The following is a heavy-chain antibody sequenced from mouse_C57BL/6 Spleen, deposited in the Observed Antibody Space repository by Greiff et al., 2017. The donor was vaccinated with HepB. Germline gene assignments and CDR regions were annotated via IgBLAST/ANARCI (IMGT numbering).Heavy chain of an antibody. V-gene: IGHV1-55*01. Sequence: QVQLQQPGAELVKPGASVKMSCKASGYTFTSYWITWVKQRPGQGLEWIGDIYPGSGSTNYNEKFKSKATLTVDTSSSTAYMQLSSLTSEDSAVYYCARGGFITTVGEDYWGQGTTLTVSS. D-gene: IGHD1-1*01. CDR3: ARGGFITTVGEDY. CDR2: IYPGSGST. CDR1: GYTFTSYW. J-gene: IGHJ2*01.